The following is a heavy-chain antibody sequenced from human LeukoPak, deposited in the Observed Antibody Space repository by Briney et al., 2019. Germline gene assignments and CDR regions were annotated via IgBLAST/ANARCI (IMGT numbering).Heavy chain of an antibody. V-gene: IGHV4-39*07. Sequence: SETLSLTCTVSGGSISSSSYYWGWIRQPPGKGLEWIGSIYYSGSTYYNPSLKSRVAISVDTSKNQFSLKLSSVTAADTAVYYCARVYSSGWYYFDYWGQGTLVTVSS. CDR2: IYYSGST. CDR1: GGSISSSSYY. CDR3: ARVYSSGWYYFDY. D-gene: IGHD6-19*01. J-gene: IGHJ4*02.